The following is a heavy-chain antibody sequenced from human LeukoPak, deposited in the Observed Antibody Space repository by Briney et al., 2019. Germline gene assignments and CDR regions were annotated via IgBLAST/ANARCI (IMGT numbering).Heavy chain of an antibody. CDR2: INHSGST. V-gene: IGHV4-34*01. CDR3: ARVVYYGSGDYHFDY. J-gene: IGHJ4*02. CDR1: GGSFSGYY. Sequence: SETLSLTCAVYGGSFSGYYWGWIRQPPGKGLEWIGEINHSGSTNYNPSLKSRVTISVDTSKNQFSLKLSSVTAADTAVYYCARVVYYGSGDYHFDYWGQGTLVTVSS. D-gene: IGHD3-10*01.